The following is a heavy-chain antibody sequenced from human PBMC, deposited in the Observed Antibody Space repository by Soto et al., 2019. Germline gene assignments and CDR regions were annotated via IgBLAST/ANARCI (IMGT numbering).Heavy chain of an antibody. CDR1: GFTFSSYW. D-gene: IGHD3-3*01. Sequence: GESLKISCAASGFTFSSYWMSWVRQAPGKGLEWVANIKQDGSEKYYVDSVKGRFTISRDNAKNSLYLQMNSLRAEDTAVYYCATNPKEWPPGSEFYYYYYMDVWGKGTTVTVSS. CDR2: IKQDGSEK. CDR3: ATNPKEWPPGSEFYYYYYMDV. J-gene: IGHJ6*03. V-gene: IGHV3-7*01.